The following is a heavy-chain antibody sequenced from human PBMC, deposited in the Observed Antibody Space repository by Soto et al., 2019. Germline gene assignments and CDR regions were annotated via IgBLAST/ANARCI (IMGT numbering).Heavy chain of an antibody. CDR1: GFTFSNAW. D-gene: IGHD2-15*01. CDR2: IKSKTDGGTT. Sequence: EVQLVESGGGLVKPGGSLRLSCAASGFTFSNAWMSWVRQAPGKGLEWVGRIKSKTDGGTTDYAAPVKGRFTISRDDSKNTLYLQMNSLKTDDTAVYYCTTDGWGYCSGGSCYFDYWGQGTLVTVSS. V-gene: IGHV3-15*01. CDR3: TTDGWGYCSGGSCYFDY. J-gene: IGHJ4*02.